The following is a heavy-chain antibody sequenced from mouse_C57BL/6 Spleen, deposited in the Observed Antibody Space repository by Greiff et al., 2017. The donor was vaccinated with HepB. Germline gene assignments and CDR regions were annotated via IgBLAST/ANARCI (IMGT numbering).Heavy chain of an antibody. J-gene: IGHJ4*01. Sequence: EVQLQQSGPELVKPGASVKMSCKASGYTFTDYNMHWVKQSHGKSLEWIGYINPNNGGTSYNQKFKGKATLTVNKSSSTAYMELRSLTSEESAVYYCATYDSNFYYAMDYWGQGTSVTVSS. D-gene: IGHD2-5*01. CDR1: GYTFTDYN. V-gene: IGHV1-22*01. CDR2: INPNNGGT. CDR3: ATYDSNFYYAMDY.